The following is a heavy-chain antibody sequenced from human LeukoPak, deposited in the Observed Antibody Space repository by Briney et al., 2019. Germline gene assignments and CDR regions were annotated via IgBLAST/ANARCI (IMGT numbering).Heavy chain of an antibody. CDR3: AGVRGAFDY. V-gene: IGHV4-59*08. CDR2: IYYSGST. J-gene: IGHJ4*02. D-gene: IGHD3-10*01. CDR1: GGSISSYY. Sequence: PSETLSLTCTVSGGSISSYYWSWIRQPPGKGLEWIGYIYYSGSTNYNPSLKSRVTISVDTSKNQCSLKLSSVTAADTAVYYYAGVRGAFDYWGQGTLVTVSS.